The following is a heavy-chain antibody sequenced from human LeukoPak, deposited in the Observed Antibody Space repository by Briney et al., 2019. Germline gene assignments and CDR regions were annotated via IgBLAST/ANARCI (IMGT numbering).Heavy chain of an antibody. V-gene: IGHV3-48*02. CDR1: GFTFSSYA. CDR3: ARAPTPYFTYYMDV. D-gene: IGHD2-21*01. CDR2: IGSSGSAGGNI. Sequence: GGSLRLSCAASGFTFSSYAMHWVRQAPGKGLEWISYIGSSGSAGGNIYYAVSVKGRFTVSRDNAKDSLFLQMNSLQDADTAVYYCARAPTPYFTYYMDVWGKGTTVTVSS. J-gene: IGHJ6*03.